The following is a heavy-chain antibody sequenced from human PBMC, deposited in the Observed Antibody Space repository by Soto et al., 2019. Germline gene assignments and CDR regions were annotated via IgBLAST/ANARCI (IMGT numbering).Heavy chain of an antibody. CDR1: GGSVSSGNYY. D-gene: IGHD3-22*01. J-gene: IGHJ5*02. V-gene: IGHV4-61*01. CDR2: FYYTGSI. Sequence: SETLSLTCTFSGGSVSSGNYYWSWIRQPPGKGLEWIGYFYYTGSINYNPSLKSRVTIFIDASKNQFSLTLYSVTAADTAVYYCARTNYYDTSGHPNWFDPWGQGTLVTVSS. CDR3: ARTNYYDTSGHPNWFDP.